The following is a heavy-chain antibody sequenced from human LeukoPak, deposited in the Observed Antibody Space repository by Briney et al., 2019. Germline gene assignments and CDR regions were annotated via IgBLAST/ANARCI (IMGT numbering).Heavy chain of an antibody. V-gene: IGHV5-51*01. J-gene: IGHJ4*02. D-gene: IGHD3-3*01. Sequence: GESLKISGKGSGYRLTSYWIGWVRPMPGEGLEWRGIIYPGDSDTRYSPSFQGQVTISADKSISTAYLQWSSLRASDTAMYYCARLDDLWSGYFDYWGQGTLVTVSS. CDR1: GYRLTSYW. CDR3: ARLDDLWSGYFDY. CDR2: IYPGDSDT.